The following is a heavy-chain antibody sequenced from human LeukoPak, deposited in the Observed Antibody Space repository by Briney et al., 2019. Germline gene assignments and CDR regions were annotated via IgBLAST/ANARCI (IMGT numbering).Heavy chain of an antibody. CDR3: ARYRRADSSGWYEAAFDY. Sequence: GSLRLSCAASGFTFSDYYMSWIRQAPGKGLEWVSYISSSGSTLYYADSVKGRFTISRDNAKNSLYLQMNSLRAEDTAVYYCARYRRADSSGWYEAAFDYWGQGTLVTVSS. J-gene: IGHJ4*02. CDR1: GFTFSDYY. CDR2: ISSSGSTL. V-gene: IGHV3-11*01. D-gene: IGHD6-19*01.